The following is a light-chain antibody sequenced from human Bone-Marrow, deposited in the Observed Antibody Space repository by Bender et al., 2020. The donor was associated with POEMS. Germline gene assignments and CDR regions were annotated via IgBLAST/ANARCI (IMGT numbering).Light chain of an antibody. J-gene: IGLJ2*01. V-gene: IGLV4-69*01. Sequence: QPVLTQPPSASASLGASVKLTCTLSSAHSSFAIAWHQQHPKKGPRFLMTVNSDGTHSGGDGIPDRFSGSTSGTERSLTISRLQSDDEADYYCQTWGIGIMVFGGGTKLTVL. CDR2: VNSDGTH. CDR3: QTWGIGIMV. CDR1: SAHSSFA.